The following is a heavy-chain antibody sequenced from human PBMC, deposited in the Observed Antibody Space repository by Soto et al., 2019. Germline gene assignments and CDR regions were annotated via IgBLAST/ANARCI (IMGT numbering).Heavy chain of an antibody. CDR3: ARDGYSSSWYVGDY. Sequence: PGGSLRLSCAASGLTFSSYSMNWVRQAPGKGLEWVSSISSSSSYIYYADSVKGRFTISRDNAKNSLYLQMNSLRAEDTAVYYCARDGYSSSWYVGDYWGQGTLVTVSS. V-gene: IGHV3-21*01. D-gene: IGHD6-13*01. CDR2: ISSSSSYI. J-gene: IGHJ4*02. CDR1: GLTFSSYS.